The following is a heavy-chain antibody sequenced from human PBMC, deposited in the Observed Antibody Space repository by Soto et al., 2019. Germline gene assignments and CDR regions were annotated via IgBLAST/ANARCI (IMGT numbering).Heavy chain of an antibody. V-gene: IGHV1-69*02. Sequence: ASVKVSCKASGGTFSSYTISWVRQAPGQGLEWMGRIIPILGIANYAQKFQGRVTITADKSTSTAYMELSSLRSEDTAVYYCASPRGRKFDWLSNWFDPWGQGTLVTVSS. CDR3: ASPRGRKFDWLSNWFDP. J-gene: IGHJ5*02. D-gene: IGHD3-9*01. CDR1: GGTFSSYT. CDR2: IIPILGIA.